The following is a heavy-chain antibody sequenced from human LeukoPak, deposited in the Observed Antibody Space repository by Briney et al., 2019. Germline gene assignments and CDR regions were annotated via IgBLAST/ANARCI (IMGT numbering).Heavy chain of an antibody. Sequence: GGSLRLSCAASGFTFSSYEMNWVRQAPGKGLEWVSYISSSGSTIYYADSVKGRFTISRDNAKNSLYLQMNSLRAEDTAVYYCARDPGGYCSGGSCYHWFDPWGQGTLVTVSS. D-gene: IGHD2-15*01. CDR1: GFTFSSYE. CDR2: ISSSGSTI. V-gene: IGHV3-48*03. J-gene: IGHJ5*02. CDR3: ARDPGGYCSGGSCYHWFDP.